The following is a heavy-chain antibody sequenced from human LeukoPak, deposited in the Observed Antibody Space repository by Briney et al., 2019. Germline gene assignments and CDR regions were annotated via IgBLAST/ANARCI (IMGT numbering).Heavy chain of an antibody. D-gene: IGHD2-8*01. CDR1: GFTFSSYC. CDR3: AKDRCSNGVGCYYYYMDV. Sequence: PGGSLRLSCAASGFTFSSYCMNWVRQAPGKGLEWVASISTSSNYIYYADSVKGRFTISRDNAQNSLYLQMNSLRAEDTAVYYCAKDRCSNGVGCYYYYMDVWGKGTTVTISS. V-gene: IGHV3-21*01. J-gene: IGHJ6*03. CDR2: ISTSSNYI.